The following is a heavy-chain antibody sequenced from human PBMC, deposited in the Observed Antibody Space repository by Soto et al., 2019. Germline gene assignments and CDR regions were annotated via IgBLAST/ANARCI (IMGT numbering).Heavy chain of an antibody. D-gene: IGHD6-19*01. CDR2: VSHDGRNT. V-gene: IGHV3-30*18. J-gene: IGHJ4*02. CDR3: ANGGRQWLVTSDFNY. Sequence: VQLVESGGGVVQPGRSLRLSCAASGFTFSDYAMHWVRQAPGKGLEWVAVVSHDGRNTHYADSVKGRFTISRDSSKNTGSLEMTSLRAEDTAVDYCANGGRQWLVTSDFNYWGQGALVTVSS. CDR1: GFTFSDYA.